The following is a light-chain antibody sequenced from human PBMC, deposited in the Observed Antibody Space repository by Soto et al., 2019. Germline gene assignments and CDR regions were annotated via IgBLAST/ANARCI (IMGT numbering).Light chain of an antibody. CDR3: QPRCNWPI. CDR1: QSISSY. CDR2: AAS. J-gene: IGKJ5*01. V-gene: IGKV1-39*01. Sequence: DKQRCISPSSLSASVEEGVTITCRASQSISSYLNWYQQKPGKAPKLLIYAASSLQSGVPSRFSGSGSGTDFTLTISSLEPEDFAVYYCQPRCNWPIFAQGTRLE.